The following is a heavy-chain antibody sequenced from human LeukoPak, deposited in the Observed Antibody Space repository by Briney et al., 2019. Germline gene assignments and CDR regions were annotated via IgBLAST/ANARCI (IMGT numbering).Heavy chain of an antibody. CDR2: ISAYNGNT. V-gene: IGHV1-18*01. CDR3: ARDRKITMVRGVISNWFDP. CDR1: GYTFTSYG. D-gene: IGHD3-10*01. J-gene: IGHJ5*02. Sequence: ASVKVSCKASGYTFTSYGISWVRQAPGQGLEWMGWISAYNGNTNYAQKLQGRVTMTTDTSTSTDYMELRSQRSDDTAVYYCARDRKITMVRGVISNWFDPWGQGTLVTVSS.